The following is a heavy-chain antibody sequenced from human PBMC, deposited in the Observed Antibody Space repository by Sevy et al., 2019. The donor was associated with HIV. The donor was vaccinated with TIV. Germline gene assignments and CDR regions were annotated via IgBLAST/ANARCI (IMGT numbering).Heavy chain of an antibody. J-gene: IGHJ4*02. CDR2: ISDDGNNK. V-gene: IGHV3-30*04. D-gene: IGHD3-22*01. CDR3: ASHYYDTTGYYYPLDY. CDR1: GFTFSTYA. Sequence: GGSLRLSCTASGFTFSTYAMYWVRQAPGKGLEWVAVISDDGNNKDYADSVKGRFTVSRDNSKNTLYLQMYGLRAEDTAVYYGASHYYDTTGYYYPLDYWGQGTLVTVSS.